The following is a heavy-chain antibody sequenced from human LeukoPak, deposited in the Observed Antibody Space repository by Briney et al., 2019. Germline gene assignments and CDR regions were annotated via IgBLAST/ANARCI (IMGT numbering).Heavy chain of an antibody. Sequence: SVKVSCKVSGYTLTELSMHWVRQAPGQGLEWMGRIIPILGIANYAQKFQGRVTITADKSTSTAYMELSSLRSEDTAVYYCARAARGTIFGVVTQRFDYWGQGTLVTVSS. D-gene: IGHD3-3*01. CDR3: ARAARGTIFGVVTQRFDY. CDR2: IIPILGIA. V-gene: IGHV1-69*04. CDR1: GYTLTELS. J-gene: IGHJ4*02.